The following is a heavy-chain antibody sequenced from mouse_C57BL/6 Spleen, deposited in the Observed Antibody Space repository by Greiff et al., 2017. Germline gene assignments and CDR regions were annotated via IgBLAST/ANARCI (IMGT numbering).Heavy chain of an antibody. CDR2: IDPSDSYT. Sequence: VQLQQPGAELVRPGTSVKLSCKASGYTFTSYWMHWVKQRPGQGLEWIGVIDPSDSYTNYNEKFKGKATLTVDTSSSTAYMQLSSLTSEDSAVYYCSRGNDGTFYAMDYWGQGTSVTVSS. CDR3: SRGNDGTFYAMDY. J-gene: IGHJ4*01. V-gene: IGHV1-59*01. D-gene: IGHD1-1*01. CDR1: GYTFTSYW.